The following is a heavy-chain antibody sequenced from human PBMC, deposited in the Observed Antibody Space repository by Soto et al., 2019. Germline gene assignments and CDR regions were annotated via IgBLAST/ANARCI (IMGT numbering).Heavy chain of an antibody. D-gene: IGHD3-10*01. CDR2: IYYSGST. J-gene: IGHJ6*02. CDR1: GGSVSSGSYY. V-gene: IGHV4-61*01. Sequence: QVQLQESGPGLVKPSETLSLTCTVSGGSVSSGSYYWSWIRQPPGKGLEWIGYIYYSGSTNYNPSLKSRVTISVDTSKNQFSLKLSSVTAADTAVYYCARVSDYGSGIYYPYYYYGMDVWGQGTTVTVSS. CDR3: ARVSDYGSGIYYPYYYYGMDV.